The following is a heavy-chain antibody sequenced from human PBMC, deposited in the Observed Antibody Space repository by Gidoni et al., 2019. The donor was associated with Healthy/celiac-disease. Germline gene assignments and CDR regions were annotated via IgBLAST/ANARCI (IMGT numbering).Heavy chain of an antibody. CDR3: ARVVAVAGTFGFDY. D-gene: IGHD6-19*01. J-gene: IGHJ4*02. Sequence: QVQLQQWGAGLLKPSETLSLTCAVYGRSFSGYYWSWIRQPPGKGLEWIGEINHSGSTNYNPSLKSRVTISVDTSKNQFSLKLSSVTAADTAVYYCARVVAVAGTFGFDYWGQGTLVTVSS. V-gene: IGHV4-34*01. CDR2: INHSGST. CDR1: GRSFSGYY.